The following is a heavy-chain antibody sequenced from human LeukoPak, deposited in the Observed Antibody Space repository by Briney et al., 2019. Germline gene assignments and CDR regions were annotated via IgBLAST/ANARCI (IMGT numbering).Heavy chain of an antibody. D-gene: IGHD6-19*01. CDR2: ISSSSSYI. Sequence: GGSLRLSCAASGFTFSSYSMNWVRKAPGQGLEWVSSISSSSSYIYYADSVKGRFTISRDNAKNSLYLQMNSLRAEDTAVYYCARRGYSSGWYYFDYWGQGTLVSVSS. J-gene: IGHJ4*02. CDR1: GFTFSSYS. CDR3: ARRGYSSGWYYFDY. V-gene: IGHV3-21*01.